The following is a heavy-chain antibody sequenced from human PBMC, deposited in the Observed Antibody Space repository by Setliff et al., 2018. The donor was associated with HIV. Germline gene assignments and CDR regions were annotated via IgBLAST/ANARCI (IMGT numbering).Heavy chain of an antibody. V-gene: IGHV1-2*02. D-gene: IGHD3-10*01. CDR3: ARDDGLVRGLRYDYFYYYMDV. CDR2: INPNSGGT. Sequence: ASVKVSCKASGYTVTDYYMHWVRQAPGQGLEWMGWINPNSGGTNYAQKFQGRVTMTRDTSISTAYMELSRLRSDDTAVYYCARDDGLVRGLRYDYFYYYMDVWGRGTTVTVSS. CDR1: GYTVTDYY. J-gene: IGHJ6*03.